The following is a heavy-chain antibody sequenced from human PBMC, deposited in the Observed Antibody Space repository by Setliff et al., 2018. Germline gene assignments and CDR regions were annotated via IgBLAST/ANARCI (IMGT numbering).Heavy chain of an antibody. Sequence: SETLSLTCGGYGGSISDYYWSWIRQPPGKGLEWIGEINHSGSTNYNPSLKSRVTISLDTSRNQVSLKLSSVTAADTAVYYCARDRQYCSSTSCYTSYFYYYGMDVWGQGTTVTV. CDR1: GGSISDYY. V-gene: IGHV4-34*01. J-gene: IGHJ6*02. CDR2: INHSGST. D-gene: IGHD2-2*02. CDR3: ARDRQYCSSTSCYTSYFYYYGMDV.